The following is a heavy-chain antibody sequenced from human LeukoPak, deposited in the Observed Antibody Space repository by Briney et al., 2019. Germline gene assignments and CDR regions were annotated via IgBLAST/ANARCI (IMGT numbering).Heavy chain of an antibody. Sequence: ASVEVSCKASGYTFTSYGISWVRQAPGQGLEWMGWISAYNGNTNYAQKLQGRVTMTTDTSTSTAYMELRSLRSDDTAVYYCARRTYYDILTGYPDYWGQGTLVTVSS. CDR2: ISAYNGNT. CDR3: ARRTYYDILTGYPDY. V-gene: IGHV1-18*04. J-gene: IGHJ4*02. CDR1: GYTFTSYG. D-gene: IGHD3-9*01.